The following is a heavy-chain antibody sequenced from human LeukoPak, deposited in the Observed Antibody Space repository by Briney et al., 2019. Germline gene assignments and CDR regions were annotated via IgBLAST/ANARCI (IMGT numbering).Heavy chain of an antibody. J-gene: IGHJ5*02. Sequence: PSETLSLTCSVSGVSINSLYFIWILQSPGKGLEWIGYIYDSGITKYNPSLKSRVTISVDTSKNQFSLRLWSVTAADTAVYFCARAYSSASWFDPWGQGTLVTVSS. CDR1: GVSINSLY. V-gene: IGHV4-59*11. CDR3: ARAYSSASWFDP. CDR2: IYDSGIT. D-gene: IGHD3-22*01.